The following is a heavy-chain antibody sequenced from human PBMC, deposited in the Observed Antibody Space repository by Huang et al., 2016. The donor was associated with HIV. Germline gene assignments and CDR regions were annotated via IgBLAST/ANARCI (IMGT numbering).Heavy chain of an antibody. CDR3: AKEYSSGWYS. J-gene: IGHJ4*02. Sequence: DVELLESGGGLVQPGGSLRLSCAASRFIFSYYEVNWVRQAPGKGLEWVSRISGTGERTSYGDSMKGRFTVARDNSKNTLYLQMSSLRAEDTAVYYCAKEYSSGWYSWGQGTLVTV. D-gene: IGHD6-19*01. CDR1: RFIFSYYE. V-gene: IGHV3-23*01. CDR2: ISGTGERT.